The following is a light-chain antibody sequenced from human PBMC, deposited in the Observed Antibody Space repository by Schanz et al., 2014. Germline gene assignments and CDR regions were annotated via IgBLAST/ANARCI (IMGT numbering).Light chain of an antibody. CDR1: QSVSSY. Sequence: EIVLTQSPDTLSLSPGEKITLSCRASQSVSSYLAWYQHKPGQAPRLLIYDASNRATGIPARFSGSGSGTDFTLTVSRLEPEDSATYYCQQLNSYPPTFGGGTKVEIK. CDR3: QQLNSYPPT. V-gene: IGKV3-11*01. CDR2: DAS. J-gene: IGKJ4*01.